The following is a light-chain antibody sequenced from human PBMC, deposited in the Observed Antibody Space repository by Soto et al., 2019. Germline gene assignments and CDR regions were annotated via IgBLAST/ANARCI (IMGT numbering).Light chain of an antibody. CDR3: QTWGTDIVV. CDR2: LNSDGSH. V-gene: IGLV4-69*01. J-gene: IGLJ2*01. CDR1: SGHSSYA. Sequence: QSVLTQSPSASASLGASVKLTCTLSSGHSSYAIAWHQQQPEKGPRYLMKLNSDGSHSKGDGIPDRFSGSSSEAERYLTISSLQSEDEADYYCQTWGTDIVVFGGGTKLTVL.